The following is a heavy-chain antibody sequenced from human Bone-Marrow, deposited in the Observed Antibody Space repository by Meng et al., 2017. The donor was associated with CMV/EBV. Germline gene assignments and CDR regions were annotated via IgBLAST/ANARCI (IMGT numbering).Heavy chain of an antibody. CDR1: GYTFTDYY. D-gene: IGHD6-13*01. CDR3: VRDLIAAAGLPFDS. J-gene: IGHJ4*02. Sequence: KDSGYTFTDYYMHWVRQAPGQGLEWMGWVNPNGGGTYYVEKFQGRVTMTRDTSISTAYMELSSLRSDDTALYYCVRDLIAAAGLPFDSWGQGTLVTVSS. V-gene: IGHV1-2*02. CDR2: VNPNGGGT.